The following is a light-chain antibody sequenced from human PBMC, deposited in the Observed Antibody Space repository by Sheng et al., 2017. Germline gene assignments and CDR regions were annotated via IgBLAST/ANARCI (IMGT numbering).Light chain of an antibody. Sequence: EIVMTHSPATLSVSPGERATLSCRASQSVSSDLAWYQQRPGQAPRLLIYAASTRATGFPARFSGSGSGTEFTLTISSLQSEDFAVYYCQQYNNWPPLTFGGGTKVEIK. V-gene: IGKV3-15*01. J-gene: IGKJ4*01. CDR1: QSVSSD. CDR3: QQYNNWPPLT. CDR2: AAS.